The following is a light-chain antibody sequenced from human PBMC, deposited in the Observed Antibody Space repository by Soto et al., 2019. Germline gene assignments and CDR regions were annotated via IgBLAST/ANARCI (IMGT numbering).Light chain of an antibody. CDR3: CSYAGSSTFLFV. Sequence: QSALTQPASVSGSPGQSITISCTGTSSDVGSYNLVSWYQQHPGKAPKLMIYEGSKRPSGVSNRFSGSKSGNTASLTISGLQAEDEADYYCCSYAGSSTFLFVFGTGTKLTV. J-gene: IGLJ1*01. V-gene: IGLV2-23*03. CDR2: EGS. CDR1: SSDVGSYNL.